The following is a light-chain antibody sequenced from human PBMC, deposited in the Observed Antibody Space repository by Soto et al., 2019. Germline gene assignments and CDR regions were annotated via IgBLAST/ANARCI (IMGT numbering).Light chain of an antibody. CDR1: QSISSW. CDR2: DAS. J-gene: IGKJ1*01. CDR3: QKYNSYSTWT. V-gene: IGKV1-5*01. Sequence: DLQMTQSPSTLSASVGCRPSASCWGMQSISSWLAWYQQKPGKAPKLLIYDASSLESGVPSRFSGSGSGTEFTLTISSLQPDDFATYYCQKYNSYSTWTVGQGTKVDSK.